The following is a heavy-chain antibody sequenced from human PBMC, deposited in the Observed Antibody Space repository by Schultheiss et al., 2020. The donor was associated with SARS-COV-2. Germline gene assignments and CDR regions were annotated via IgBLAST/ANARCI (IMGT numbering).Heavy chain of an antibody. Sequence: SETLSLTCTVSGGSISSYYWSWIRQPAGKGLEWIGYIYYSGSTNYNPSLKSRVTISVDTSKNQFSLKLSSVTAADTAVYYCAREVDTGGSDPWGQGTLVTVSS. D-gene: IGHD5-18*01. V-gene: IGHV4-4*08. CDR2: IYYSGST. CDR1: GGSISSYY. J-gene: IGHJ5*02. CDR3: AREVDTGGSDP.